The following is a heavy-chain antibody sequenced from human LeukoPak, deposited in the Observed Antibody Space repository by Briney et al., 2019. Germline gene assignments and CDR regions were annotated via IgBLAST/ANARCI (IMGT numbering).Heavy chain of an antibody. J-gene: IGHJ3*02. CDR2: INPNSGGT. D-gene: IGHD3-22*01. Sequence: ASVKVSCKASGYTFTGYYMHWVRQAPGQGLEWMGRINPNSGGTNYAQKFQGRVTMTRDTSISTAYMERSRLRSDDTAVYYCARDYYDSSGEYAFDIWGQGTMVTVSS. CDR3: ARDYYDSSGEYAFDI. CDR1: GYTFTGYY. V-gene: IGHV1-2*06.